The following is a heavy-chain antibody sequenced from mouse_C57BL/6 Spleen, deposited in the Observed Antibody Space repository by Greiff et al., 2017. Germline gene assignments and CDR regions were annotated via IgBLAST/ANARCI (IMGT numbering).Heavy chain of an antibody. V-gene: IGHV1-82*01. D-gene: IGHD1-1*02. J-gene: IGHJ2*01. CDR3: ARWWDGGWGDY. Sequence: QVQLQQSGPELVKPGASVKISCKASGYAFSSSWMNWVKQRPGKGLEWIGRIYPGDGDTNYNGKFTGKATLTADKSSSTAYMQLSSLTSEDSAVDFGARWWDGGWGDYWGQGTTLTVSS. CDR1: GYAFSSSW. CDR2: IYPGDGDT.